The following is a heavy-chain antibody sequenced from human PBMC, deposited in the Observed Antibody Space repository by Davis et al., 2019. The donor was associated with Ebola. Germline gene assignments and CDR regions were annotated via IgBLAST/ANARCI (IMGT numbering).Heavy chain of an antibody. V-gene: IGHV1-46*01. CDR1: GYTFINYY. D-gene: IGHD3-10*01. Sequence: ASVKVSCKASGYTFINYYIHWVRQAPGQGLEWMGIINPSGGGANYAQKFQGRVTMTTDTSTSTAYMELRSLRSDDTAVYYCAREDITMIRGAQASYYYYGMDVWGQGTTVTVSS. CDR2: INPSGGGA. CDR3: AREDITMIRGAQASYYYYGMDV. J-gene: IGHJ6*02.